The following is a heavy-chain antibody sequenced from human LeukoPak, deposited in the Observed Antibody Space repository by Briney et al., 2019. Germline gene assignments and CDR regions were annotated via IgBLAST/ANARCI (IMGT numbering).Heavy chain of an antibody. CDR1: GGTFSSYA. D-gene: IGHD6-6*01. V-gene: IGHV1-69*05. Sequence: SVKVSCKASGGTFSSYANSWVRQAPGQGLEWMGRIIPIFGTANYAQKFQGRVTITTDESTSTAYMELSSLRSEDTAVYYCARESLPPYSSSDWGQGTLVTVSS. CDR2: IIPIFGTA. CDR3: ARESLPPYSSSD. J-gene: IGHJ4*02.